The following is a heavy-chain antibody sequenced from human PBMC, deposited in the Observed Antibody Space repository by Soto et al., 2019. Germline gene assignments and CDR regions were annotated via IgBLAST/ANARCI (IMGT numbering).Heavy chain of an antibody. Sequence: SETLSLTCTVSGGSISSYYWSWIRQPPGKGLEWIGYIYYSGSTNYNPSLKSRVTISVDTSKNQFSLKLSSVTAADTAVYYCARVRYKDWFDPWGQGTLVTVSS. CDR1: GGSISSYY. D-gene: IGHD1-1*01. CDR3: ARVRYKDWFDP. CDR2: IYYSGST. V-gene: IGHV4-59*01. J-gene: IGHJ5*02.